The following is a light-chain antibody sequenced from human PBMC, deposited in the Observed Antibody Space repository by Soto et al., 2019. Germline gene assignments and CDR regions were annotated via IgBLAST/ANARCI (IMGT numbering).Light chain of an antibody. CDR1: QSVSSIY. V-gene: IGKV3-20*01. CDR2: GAS. J-gene: IGKJ1*01. Sequence: ELVLTQSPGTLSLSPGARATLPWRACQSVSSIYLAWYQQKPGQAPRLLIYGASSRATAITDRCSGSGSGTDFTPTISRPDPEDFAVYYCQQYGSSGTFGQGTKVDIK. CDR3: QQYGSSGT.